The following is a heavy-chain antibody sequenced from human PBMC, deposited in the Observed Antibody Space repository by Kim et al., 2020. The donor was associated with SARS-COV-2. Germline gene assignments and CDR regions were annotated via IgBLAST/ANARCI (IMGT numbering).Heavy chain of an antibody. Sequence: GSLRLSCAASGFTFSDYYMSWIRQAPGKGLEWVSYISSSSSYTNYADSVKGRFTISRDNAKNSLYLQMNSLRAEDTAVYYCARDLRNYDSSGYYYTPDYWGQGTLVTVSS. CDR2: ISSSSSYT. J-gene: IGHJ4*02. CDR3: ARDLRNYDSSGYYYTPDY. V-gene: IGHV3-11*05. D-gene: IGHD3-22*01. CDR1: GFTFSDYY.